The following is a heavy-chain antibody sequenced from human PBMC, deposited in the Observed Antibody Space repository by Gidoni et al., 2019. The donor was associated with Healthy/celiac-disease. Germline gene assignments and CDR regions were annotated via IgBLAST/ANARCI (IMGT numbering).Heavy chain of an antibody. Sequence: EVQLLVSGGGLVQPGGSVRLSSAAAGFTFSSYAFNGVRQAPGTELEGDSAMRGSGGSTYYADSVKGRFTIARDNTKNTLSLQMNSLRAEDTAVDYCAKDLVVVAATIVYYYYGMDVWGQGTTVTVSS. CDR1: GFTFSSYA. V-gene: IGHV3-23*01. D-gene: IGHD2-15*01. CDR2: MRGSGGST. J-gene: IGHJ6*02. CDR3: AKDLVVVAATIVYYYYGMDV.